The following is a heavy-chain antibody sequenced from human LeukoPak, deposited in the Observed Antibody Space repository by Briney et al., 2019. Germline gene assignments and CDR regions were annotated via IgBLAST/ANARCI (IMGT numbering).Heavy chain of an antibody. Sequence: ASVKVSCKASGYTFTDYYMHWVRQAPGQGLEWMGWINPNSRGTDSAQKFQGRFSMTRDTSISTAYMELSRLRSDDTTVYYCARRAREYSHDAFDIWGQGTMVTVSS. V-gene: IGHV1-2*02. CDR1: GYTFTDYY. CDR3: ARRAREYSHDAFDI. CDR2: INPNSRGT. D-gene: IGHD5-18*01. J-gene: IGHJ3*02.